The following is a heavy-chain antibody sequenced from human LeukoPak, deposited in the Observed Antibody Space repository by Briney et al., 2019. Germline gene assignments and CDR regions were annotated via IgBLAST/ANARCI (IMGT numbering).Heavy chain of an antibody. Sequence: GGSLRLSCAASGFTFSDYYMSWIRQAPGKGLEWVSYISSSGSTIYYADSVKGRFTISRDNAKNSLYLQMNSLRAEDTAVYCCAREYYDSLADYWGQGTLVTVSS. CDR3: AREYYDSLADY. CDR1: GFTFSDYY. CDR2: ISSSGSTI. J-gene: IGHJ4*02. D-gene: IGHD3-3*01. V-gene: IGHV3-11*01.